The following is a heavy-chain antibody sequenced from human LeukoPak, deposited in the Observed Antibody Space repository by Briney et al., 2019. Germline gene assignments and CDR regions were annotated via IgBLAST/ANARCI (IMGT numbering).Heavy chain of an antibody. CDR3: ARGRSNYYGMDV. J-gene: IGHJ6*02. CDR2: IYYNGNT. CDR1: DGSINSYY. Sequence: SETLSLTCSVSDGSINSYYWNWIRRPPGKGLEWIGYIYYNGNTNYSPSLKSRVTMSVDTSKYLFSLKVSSVTAADTAVYYCARGRSNYYGMDVWGQGTTVTVSS. V-gene: IGHV4-59*01. D-gene: IGHD1-26*01.